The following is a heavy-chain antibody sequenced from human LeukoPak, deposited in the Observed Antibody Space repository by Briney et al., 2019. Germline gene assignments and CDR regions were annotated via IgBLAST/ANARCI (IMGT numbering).Heavy chain of an antibody. V-gene: IGHV1-69*13. D-gene: IGHD6-19*01. J-gene: IGHJ4*02. CDR1: GGTFSSYA. CDR3: ARDRGAVAALDY. CDR2: IIPIFGTA. Sequence: SVKVSCKASGGTFSSYAISWVRQAPGQGLEWMGGIIPIFGTANYAQKFQGRVTITADESTSTAYMELSSLRSEDTAVYYCARDRGAVAALDYWGQGTLVTVSS.